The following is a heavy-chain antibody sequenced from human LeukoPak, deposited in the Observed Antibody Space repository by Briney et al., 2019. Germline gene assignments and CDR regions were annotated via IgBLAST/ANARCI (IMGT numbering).Heavy chain of an antibody. V-gene: IGHV3-74*01. D-gene: IGHD3-10*01. CDR3: ARERLYYYGSGSSPGDFQH. J-gene: IGHJ1*01. Sequence: GGSLRLSCAASGFTFSSYWMHWVRQAPGKGLVWVSRINSDGSSTSYADSVKGRFTISRDNAKNSLYLQMNSLRAEDTAVYYCARERLYYYGSGSSPGDFQHWGQGTLVTVSS. CDR1: GFTFSSYW. CDR2: INSDGSST.